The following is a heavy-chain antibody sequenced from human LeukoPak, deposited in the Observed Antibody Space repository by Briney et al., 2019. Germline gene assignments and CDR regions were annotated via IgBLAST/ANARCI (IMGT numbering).Heavy chain of an antibody. J-gene: IGHJ4*02. CDR3: ATDRYGYSSTYGY. D-gene: IGHD5-18*01. V-gene: IGHV1-24*01. Sequence: GFYPEDGETIYAQKFQGRVTMTEDTSTETAYMELSSLRSEDTAVYYCATDRYGYSSTYGYWGQGTLVTVSS. CDR2: FYPEDGET.